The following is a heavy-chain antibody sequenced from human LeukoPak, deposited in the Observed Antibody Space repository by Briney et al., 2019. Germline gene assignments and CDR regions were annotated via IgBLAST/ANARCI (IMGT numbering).Heavy chain of an antibody. Sequence: PGGSLRLSCADSGFTFSNYNMNWVRQAPGKAMEWVSSITSSGTYTFYADSVKGRFTISRDNAKNSLYLQMNSLRAEDTAVYYCARVGKQQLEYFDYWGQGTLVTVSS. V-gene: IGHV3-21*04. CDR3: ARVGKQQLEYFDY. J-gene: IGHJ4*02. CDR2: ITSSGTYT. D-gene: IGHD6-13*01. CDR1: GFTFSNYN.